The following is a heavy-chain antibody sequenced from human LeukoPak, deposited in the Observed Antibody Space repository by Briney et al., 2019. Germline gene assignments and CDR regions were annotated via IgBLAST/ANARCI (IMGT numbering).Heavy chain of an antibody. CDR2: ISSSGSTI. J-gene: IGHJ4*02. Sequence: GGSLRLSCTASGFTFSSFSMNWVRQAPGKGLEWVSYISSSGSTIYYADSVKGRFISSRDNTKNSLYLQMNSLRAEDTAIYYCARDLRIVSGSYLDYWGQGTLVTVSS. CDR1: GFTFSSFS. V-gene: IGHV3-48*04. CDR3: ARDLRIVSGSYLDY. D-gene: IGHD1-26*01.